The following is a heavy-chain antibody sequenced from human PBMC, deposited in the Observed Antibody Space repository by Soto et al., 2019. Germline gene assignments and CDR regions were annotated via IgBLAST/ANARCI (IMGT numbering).Heavy chain of an antibody. CDR2: SYYRSKWYN. J-gene: IGHJ5*02. CDR3: ARSRYCSSTSCYYNWFDP. CDR1: GDSVSSNSAA. V-gene: IGHV6-1*01. Sequence: PSQTLSLTCAISGDSVSSNSAAWNWIRQSPSRNLNWLGMSYYRSKWYNDYAVSVKSRITINPDTFKNQFSLQLNSVTPEDTALYYCARSRYCSSTSCYYNWFDPWGQGTLVTVSS. D-gene: IGHD2-2*01.